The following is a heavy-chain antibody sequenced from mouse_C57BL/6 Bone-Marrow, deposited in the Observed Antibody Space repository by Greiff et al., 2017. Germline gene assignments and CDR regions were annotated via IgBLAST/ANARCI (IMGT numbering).Heavy chain of an antibody. Sequence: DVKLVESGGGLVKPGGSLKLSCAASGFTFSDYGMHWVRQAPEKGLEWVAYISSGSSTIYYADTVKGRFTISRDNAKNTLFLQMTSLRSEDTAMYYCARYGNYVRVDYWGQGTSVTVSS. J-gene: IGHJ4*01. CDR1: GFTFSDYG. CDR2: ISSGSSTI. V-gene: IGHV5-17*01. CDR3: ARYGNYVRVDY. D-gene: IGHD2-1*01.